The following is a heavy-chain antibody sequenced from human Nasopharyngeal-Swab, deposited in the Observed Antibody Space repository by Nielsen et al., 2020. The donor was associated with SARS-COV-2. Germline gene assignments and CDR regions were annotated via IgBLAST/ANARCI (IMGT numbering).Heavy chain of an antibody. V-gene: IGHV3-48*02. J-gene: IGHJ3*02. CDR2: ISSGSSII. D-gene: IGHD5-18*01. Sequence: VRQAPGKGLEWVSYISSGSSIIYYADSVKGRFTISRDNAKNSLYLQMNSLRDEDTAVYYCARDRGYSYGYDAFDIWGHGTMVTVSS. CDR3: ARDRGYSYGYDAFDI.